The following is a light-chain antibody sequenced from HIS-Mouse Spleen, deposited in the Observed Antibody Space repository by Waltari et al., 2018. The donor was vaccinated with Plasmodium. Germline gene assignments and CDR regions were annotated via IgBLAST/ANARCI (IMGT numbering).Light chain of an antibody. CDR3: QQSYSTWT. V-gene: IGKV1-39*01. Sequence: DIQMTQSPSSLSASVGDRVTITCRASQSISSYLNWYQQKPGKAPKLLNYAASSLQSGVPSRFSGSGSGTDFTLTISSLQPEDFATYDCQQSYSTWTFGQGTKVEIK. J-gene: IGKJ1*01. CDR2: AAS. CDR1: QSISSY.